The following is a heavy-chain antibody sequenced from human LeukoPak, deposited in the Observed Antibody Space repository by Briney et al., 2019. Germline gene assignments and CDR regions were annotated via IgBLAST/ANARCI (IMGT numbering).Heavy chain of an antibody. V-gene: IGHV3-30*02. CDR2: IRYDGSNK. CDR1: GFTFSSYG. Sequence: QSGGSLRLSCAASGFTFSSYGMHWVRQAPGKGLEWVAFIRYDGSNKYYADSVKGRFTISRDNSKNTLYLQMNSLRAEDTAVYYCAKDRRIFGVVNSDFDYWGQGTLVTVSS. J-gene: IGHJ4*02. CDR3: AKDRRIFGVVNSDFDY. D-gene: IGHD3-3*02.